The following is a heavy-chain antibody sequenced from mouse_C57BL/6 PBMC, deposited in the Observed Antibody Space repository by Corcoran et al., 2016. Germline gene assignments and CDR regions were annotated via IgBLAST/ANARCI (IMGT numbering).Heavy chain of an antibody. Sequence: QIQLVQSGPELKKPGETVKISCKASGYTFTTYGMSWVKQAPGKGLKWMGWINTYSGVPTYADDFKGRFAFSLETSASTAYLQINNLKNEDTATYFCARLARITTVVATGYFDVWGTGTTVTVSS. CDR1: GYTFTTYG. CDR3: ARLARITTVVATGYFDV. CDR2: INTYSGVP. V-gene: IGHV9-3*01. D-gene: IGHD1-1*01. J-gene: IGHJ1*03.